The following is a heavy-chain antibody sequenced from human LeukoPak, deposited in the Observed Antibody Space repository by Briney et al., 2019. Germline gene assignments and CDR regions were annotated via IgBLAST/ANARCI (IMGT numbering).Heavy chain of an antibody. J-gene: IGHJ6*03. CDR2: IYHSGTT. Sequence: PSETLSLTCTVSGGSISSHYWSWIRQPPGKGLEWIGQIYHSGTTNYNPSLKSRVTISVDTSENQFSLKLTSVTAADTAVYYCARAYDDDYYYYMDVWGKGTTVTVSS. CDR1: GGSISSHY. D-gene: IGHD3-3*01. CDR3: ARAYDDDYYYYMDV. V-gene: IGHV4-59*11.